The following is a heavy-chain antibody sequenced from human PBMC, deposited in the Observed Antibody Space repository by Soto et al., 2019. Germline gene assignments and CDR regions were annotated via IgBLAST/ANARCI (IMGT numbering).Heavy chain of an antibody. CDR3: ARLKAAAGTVFDY. CDR1: GASISYYF. Sequence: PSETLSLTCTVSGASISYYFWSWIRQSPGRGLEWIGYLDYSGSTNYNPSLKSRVIISADTSKNQFSLKLNSVTAADTAVYYCARLKAAAGTVFDYWGQGALVTVSS. CDR2: LDYSGST. V-gene: IGHV4-59*01. D-gene: IGHD6-13*01. J-gene: IGHJ4*02.